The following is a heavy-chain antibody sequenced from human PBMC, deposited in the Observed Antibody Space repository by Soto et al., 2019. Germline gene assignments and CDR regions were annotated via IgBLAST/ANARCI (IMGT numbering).Heavy chain of an antibody. Sequence: EVQLVESGGDLVQPGGSLRLSCAASGFRFSIYSMNWVRQAPGKGLEWFSYITSDTKTIQYTDSVKGRFTISRDNAKSLVFLQMNGLREEDTAVYFCARSVEGHFDFWGQGTVVTVSS. CDR1: GFRFSIYS. CDR3: ARSVEGHFDF. CDR2: ITSDTKTI. V-gene: IGHV3-48*02. J-gene: IGHJ4*02. D-gene: IGHD6-19*01.